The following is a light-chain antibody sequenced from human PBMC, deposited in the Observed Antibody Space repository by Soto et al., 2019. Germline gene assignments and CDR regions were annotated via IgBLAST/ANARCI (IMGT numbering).Light chain of an antibody. CDR1: SSDVGGYNY. J-gene: IGLJ1*01. CDR3: SSYTSISTHV. V-gene: IGLV2-14*01. Sequence: QSVLTQPASVSGSPGQSITISCTGTSSDVGGYNYGSWYQQHPGKAPKLMIYDVTYRPSGVSNRFSGSKSGNTASLTISGLQAEDEDDYYCSSYTSISTHVFGTGTKVTVL. CDR2: DVT.